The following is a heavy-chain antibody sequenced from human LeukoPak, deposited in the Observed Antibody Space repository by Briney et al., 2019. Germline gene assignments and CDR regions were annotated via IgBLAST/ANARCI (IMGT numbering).Heavy chain of an antibody. Sequence: SVKVSCKASGYTFTYRYLHWVRQAPGQAFEWMGWITPYNGNRNYAKKFQDRVTITRDTSLSTAHMELSSLRSEDTAMYYCARSALYSTKSDYYFESWGQGTLVTVSS. V-gene: IGHV1-45*02. CDR3: ARSALYSTKSDYYFES. J-gene: IGHJ4*02. CDR2: ITPYNGNR. D-gene: IGHD2-2*01. CDR1: GYTFTYRY.